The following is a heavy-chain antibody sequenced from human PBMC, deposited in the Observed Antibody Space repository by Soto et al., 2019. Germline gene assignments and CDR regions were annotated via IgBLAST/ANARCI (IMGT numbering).Heavy chain of an antibody. D-gene: IGHD2-15*01. V-gene: IGHV3-23*01. CDR3: AKSPRYCSGGSCLPRYYFDY. Sequence: EVQLLESAGGWVQPGGSLRLSWAASGFTFSSYAMSWVRQAPGKGLEWVSAISGSGGSTYYADSVKGRFTISRDNSKNTLYLQMNSLRAEDTAVYYCAKSPRYCSGGSCLPRYYFDYWGQGTLVTVSS. CDR1: GFTFSSYA. J-gene: IGHJ4*02. CDR2: ISGSGGST.